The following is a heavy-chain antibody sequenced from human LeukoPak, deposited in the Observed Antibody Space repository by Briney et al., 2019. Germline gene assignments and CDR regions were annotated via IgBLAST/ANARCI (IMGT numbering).Heavy chain of an antibody. CDR1: GFTLSSYE. V-gene: IGHV3-48*03. J-gene: IGHJ5*02. CDR2: ISSSSSTK. CDR3: AKKYNTGLDP. D-gene: IGHD1-14*01. Sequence: GGSLRLSCAASGFTLSSYEMNWVRQAPGKGLEWISYISSSSSTKNYADSVKGRFTISRDNAKNSLYLQMNSLRAEDTAVYYCAKKYNTGLDPWGQGTLVTVSS.